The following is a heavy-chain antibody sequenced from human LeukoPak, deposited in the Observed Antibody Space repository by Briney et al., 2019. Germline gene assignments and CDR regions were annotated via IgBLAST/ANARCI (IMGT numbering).Heavy chain of an antibody. CDR1: GFTVSSNY. CDR3: ARGPIVGANSRGDFDY. CDR2: IYSGGST. V-gene: IGHV3-53*01. D-gene: IGHD1-26*01. J-gene: IGHJ4*02. Sequence: PGGSLRLSCAASGFTVSSNYMSWVRQAPGKGLEWVSVIYSGGSTYYADSVKGRFTISRDNSKNTLYLQMNSLRAEDTAVYYCARGPIVGANSRGDFDYWGQGTLVTVSS.